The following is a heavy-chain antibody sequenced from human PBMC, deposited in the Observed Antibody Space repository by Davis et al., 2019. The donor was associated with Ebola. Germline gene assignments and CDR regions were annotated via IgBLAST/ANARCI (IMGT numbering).Heavy chain of an antibody. CDR3: ARGLRSVRVYPYYYYYGMDV. D-gene: IGHD2-8*01. J-gene: IGHJ6*02. Sequence: PSETLSLTCTVSGGSISSHYWSWIRQPPGKGLEWIGYIYYSGSTNYNPSLKSRVTISVDTSKNQFSLKLSSVTAADTAVYYCARGLRSVRVYPYYYYYGMDVWGQGTTVTVSS. CDR2: IYYSGST. CDR1: GGSISSHY. V-gene: IGHV4-59*11.